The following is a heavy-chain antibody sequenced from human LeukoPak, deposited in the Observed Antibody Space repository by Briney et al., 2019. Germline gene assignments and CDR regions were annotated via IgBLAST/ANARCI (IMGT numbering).Heavy chain of an antibody. D-gene: IGHD2-2*01. V-gene: IGHV4-39*07. J-gene: IGHJ4*02. CDR2: IYPSGST. Sequence: SETLSLTCTVSGGSISSSSYYWGWVRQSLGKGLEWIGQIYPSGSTNYNPSLESRVFISIDMSTNQFSLKLISVTAADTAVYYCARAPAVVVPAARSGTWFGSYFDYWGQGSLVTVSS. CDR3: ARAPAVVVPAARSGTWFGSYFDY. CDR1: GGSISSSSYY.